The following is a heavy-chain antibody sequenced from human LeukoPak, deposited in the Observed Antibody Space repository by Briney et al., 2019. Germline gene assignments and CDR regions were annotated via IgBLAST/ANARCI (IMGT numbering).Heavy chain of an antibody. D-gene: IGHD6-19*01. CDR3: TRGSSGRRDN. J-gene: IGHJ4*02. CDR1: VDTFTSCD. V-gene: IGHV1-8*01. Sequence: ASVKVSCKASVDTFTSCDINWVRQATGQGLEWMGWMNPNSGNTGYGQSFQGRITMTRHISIGTAYMELSNLTSEDTAIYYCTRGSSGRRDNWGQGTLVTVSS. CDR2: MNPNSGNT.